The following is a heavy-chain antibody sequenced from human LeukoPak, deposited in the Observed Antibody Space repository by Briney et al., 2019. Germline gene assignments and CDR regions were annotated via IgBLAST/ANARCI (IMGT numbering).Heavy chain of an antibody. J-gene: IGHJ6*02. V-gene: IGHV3-30*09. Sequence: GGSLRLSCAASGFTFSSYAMHWVRQAPGKGLEWVAVISYDGSNKYYADSVKGRFAISRDNSKNTLYLQMNSLRAEDTAVYYCARALLVSGSYPAAGGMDVWGQGTTVTVSS. D-gene: IGHD3-16*02. CDR3: ARALLVSGSYPAAGGMDV. CDR1: GFTFSSYA. CDR2: ISYDGSNK.